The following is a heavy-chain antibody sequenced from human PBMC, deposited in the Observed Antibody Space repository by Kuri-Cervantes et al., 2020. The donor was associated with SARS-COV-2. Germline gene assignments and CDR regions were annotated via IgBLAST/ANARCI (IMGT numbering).Heavy chain of an antibody. CDR1: GFTFRSYG. D-gene: IGHD6-19*01. CDR3: AKDKDSSGWYADFDY. CDR2: ISYDGSNK. V-gene: IGHV3-30*18. J-gene: IGHJ4*02. Sequence: GESLKISCAASGFTFRSYGMHWVRQAPGKGLEWVALISYDGSNKYHVDSVKGRFTISRDNSKNTLYLQMNSLRVEDTAVYYCAKDKDSSGWYADFDYWGQGTLVTVSS.